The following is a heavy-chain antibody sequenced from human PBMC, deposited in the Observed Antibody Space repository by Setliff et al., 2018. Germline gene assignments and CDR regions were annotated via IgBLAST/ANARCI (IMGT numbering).Heavy chain of an antibody. D-gene: IGHD2-2*01. Sequence: GGSLRLSCVVSGLTVSNDFMSWVRQAPGKGLEWVAGISSGFETAYADSVKGRFTISKDNSKNILYLEMTSLRADDTAIYYCAKPGGWTWPLYYFDSWGQGTL. CDR2: ISSGFET. CDR1: GLTVSNDF. CDR3: AKPGGWTWPLYYFDS. J-gene: IGHJ4*02. V-gene: IGHV3-53*05.